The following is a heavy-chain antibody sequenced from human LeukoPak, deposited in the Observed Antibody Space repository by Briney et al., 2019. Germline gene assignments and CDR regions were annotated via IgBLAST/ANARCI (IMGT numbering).Heavy chain of an antibody. CDR2: IKADSGGT. D-gene: IGHD3-22*01. J-gene: IGHJ3*02. CDR3: ATSGYPYNAFDI. V-gene: IGHV1-2*02. Sequence: ASVKVSCXASGYTFTGYYMHWVRQAPGQGLEWMGWIKADSGGTNYAERFQGRVTMTRDTSISTAYMDLSRLRSDDTAVYHCATSGYPYNAFDIWGQGTMVTVSS. CDR1: GYTFTGYY.